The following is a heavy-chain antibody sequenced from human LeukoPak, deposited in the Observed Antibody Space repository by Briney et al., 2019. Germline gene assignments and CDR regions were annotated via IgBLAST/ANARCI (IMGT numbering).Heavy chain of an antibody. CDR3: ARARYYDFWSGYKLYAFDI. D-gene: IGHD3-3*01. J-gene: IGHJ3*02. CDR2: INHSGST. CDR1: GGSFSGYY. Sequence: SETLSLTCAVHGGSFSGYYWSWIRQPPGKGLEWIGEINHSGSTNYNPSLKSRVTISVDTSKNQFSLKLSSVTAADTAVYYCARARYYDFWSGYKLYAFDIWGQGTMVTVSS. V-gene: IGHV4-34*01.